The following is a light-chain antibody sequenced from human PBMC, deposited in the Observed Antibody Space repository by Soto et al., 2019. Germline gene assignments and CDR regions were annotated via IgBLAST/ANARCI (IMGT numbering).Light chain of an antibody. Sequence: EIVMTQSPATLSVSPGERATLSCRASQSVSSNLAWYQQKPGQAPRLLIYGASTRAADIPARFSGSGSGTEFTLTISSLQSEDFAVYYCQHYTSWPPRGGFGPGTKVDIK. V-gene: IGKV3-15*01. J-gene: IGKJ3*01. CDR2: GAS. CDR1: QSVSSN. CDR3: QHYTSWPPRGG.